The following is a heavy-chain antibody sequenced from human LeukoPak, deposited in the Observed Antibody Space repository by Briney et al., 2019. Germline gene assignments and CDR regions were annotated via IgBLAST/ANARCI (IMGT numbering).Heavy chain of an antibody. CDR3: ARGRSDTAMAPFDY. CDR2: INHSGST. V-gene: IGHV4-34*01. D-gene: IGHD5-18*01. Sequence: PSETLSLTCAVYGGSFSGYYWSWIRQPPGKGLEWIGEINHSGSTNYNPSLKSRVTISVDTSKNQFSLKLSSVTAADTAVYYCARGRSDTAMAPFDYWGQGTLVTVSS. J-gene: IGHJ4*02. CDR1: GGSFSGYY.